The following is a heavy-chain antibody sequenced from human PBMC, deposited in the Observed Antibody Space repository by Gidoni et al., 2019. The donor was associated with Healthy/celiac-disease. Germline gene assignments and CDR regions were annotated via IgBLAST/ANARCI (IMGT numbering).Heavy chain of an antibody. V-gene: IGHV3-23*01. Sequence: EVQLLESGGGLVQPGGSLRLSCAASGFTFSSYAMSWVRQAPGKGLEWVSAISGSGGSTYYADSVKGRFTISRDNSKNTLYLQMNSLRAEDTAVYYCAKDGRAYYYDSSGYGSQGYFQHWGQGTLVTVSS. D-gene: IGHD3-22*01. CDR2: ISGSGGST. CDR3: AKDGRAYYYDSSGYGSQGYFQH. CDR1: GFTFSSYA. J-gene: IGHJ1*01.